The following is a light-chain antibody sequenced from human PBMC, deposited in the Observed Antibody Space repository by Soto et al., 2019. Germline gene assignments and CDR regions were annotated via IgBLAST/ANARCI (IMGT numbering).Light chain of an antibody. J-gene: IGLJ2*01. V-gene: IGLV2-14*01. CDR1: SSDVGGYNF. Sequence: QSALTQPASVSGSPGQSITISCTGTSSDVGGYNFVSWFQQHPGKVPKLLIYDVSERPSGVSHRFSGSKSGDTASLTISGLQAEDEADYYCCSYTRTNTAVFGGGTKLTVL. CDR3: CSYTRTNTAV. CDR2: DVS.